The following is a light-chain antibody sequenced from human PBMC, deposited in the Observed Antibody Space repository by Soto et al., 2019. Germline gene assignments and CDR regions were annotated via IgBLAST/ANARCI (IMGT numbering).Light chain of an antibody. J-gene: IGKJ5*01. CDR2: AAS. Sequence: DIQMTQSPSSVSASVGDRVTITCRASQHINSWLAWYQQKPGKAPKLLIYAASSLQSGVPSRSSGSGSGTAFTLTINSLQPEDFATYYCQHANSFPITFGQETRRE. CDR3: QHANSFPIT. CDR1: QHINSW. V-gene: IGKV1D-12*01.